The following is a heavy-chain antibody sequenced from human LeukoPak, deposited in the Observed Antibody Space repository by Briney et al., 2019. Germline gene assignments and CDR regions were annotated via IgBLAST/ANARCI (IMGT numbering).Heavy chain of an antibody. J-gene: IGHJ4*02. CDR2: IYSSGST. Sequence: SETLSLTCTVSGGSMSSSSYYWGWIRQPPGKGLEWIGSIYSSGSTYYNPSLKSRVTISVDTSKNQFSLKLNSVTAADTAVYYCARAPVRGAVAGVDYWGQGTLVTVSS. CDR1: GGSMSSSSYY. D-gene: IGHD6-19*01. V-gene: IGHV4-39*01. CDR3: ARAPVRGAVAGVDY.